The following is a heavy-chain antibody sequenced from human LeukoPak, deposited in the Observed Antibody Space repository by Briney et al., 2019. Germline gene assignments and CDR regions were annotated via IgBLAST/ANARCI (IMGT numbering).Heavy chain of an antibody. D-gene: IGHD2-2*01. CDR1: GFTFSSYA. CDR3: ASHCSSTSCPDY. CDR2: ISYDGSNK. J-gene: IGHJ4*02. Sequence: PGRSLRLSCAASGFTFSSYAMHWVRQAPGKGLEWVAVISYDGSNKYYADSVKGRFTISRDNSKNTLYLQMNSLRAEDTAVYYCASHCSSTSCPDYWGQGTLVTVSS. V-gene: IGHV3-30*04.